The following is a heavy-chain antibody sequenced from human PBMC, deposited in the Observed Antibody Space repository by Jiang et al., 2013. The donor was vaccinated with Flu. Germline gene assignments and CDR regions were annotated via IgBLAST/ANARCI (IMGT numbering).Heavy chain of an antibody. CDR3: ARDPAT. J-gene: IGHJ4*02. V-gene: IGHV4-31*02. Sequence: SLKSRVTISVDTSKNQFSLKLSSVTAADTAVYYCARDPATWGQGTLVTVSS.